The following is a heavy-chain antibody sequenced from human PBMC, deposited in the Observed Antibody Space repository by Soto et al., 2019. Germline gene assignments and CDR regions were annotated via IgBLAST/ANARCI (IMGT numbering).Heavy chain of an antibody. V-gene: IGHV2-70*04. Sequence: SGATLVNPTQTLTLTCTFSVFSLSTSGMRVSWIRQPPGKALEWLARIDWDDDKFYSTSLKTRLTISKDTSKNQVVLTMTNMDPVDTATYYCARIISYGGNPYFDYWGQGTLVTVSS. CDR1: VFSLSTSGMR. CDR2: IDWDDDK. CDR3: ARIISYGGNPYFDY. J-gene: IGHJ4*02. D-gene: IGHD4-17*01.